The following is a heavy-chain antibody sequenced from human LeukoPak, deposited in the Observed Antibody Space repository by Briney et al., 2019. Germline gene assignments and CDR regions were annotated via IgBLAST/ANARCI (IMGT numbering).Heavy chain of an antibody. Sequence: SETLSLTCTVSGGSVSSGSYYWSWIRQPPGKGLEWIGYIYYSGSTNYNPSLKSRVTISVDTSKNQFSLRLNSVTAADTAVYYCARSRAFNSGAFDPWGQGSLVTVSS. CDR2: IYYSGST. D-gene: IGHD1-26*01. V-gene: IGHV4-61*01. CDR3: ARSRAFNSGAFDP. CDR1: GGSVSSGSYY. J-gene: IGHJ5*02.